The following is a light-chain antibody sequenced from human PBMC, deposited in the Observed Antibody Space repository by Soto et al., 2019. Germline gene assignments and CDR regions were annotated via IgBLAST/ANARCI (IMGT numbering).Light chain of an antibody. CDR2: GIS. J-gene: IGLJ2*01. Sequence: QSVLTQPPSVSGAPGQRVTISCTGSSSNIGPDYTVQWYQQLPGAAPKLLISGISNRPSGVPDRFSGSKSGTSASLAITGLQAEDEADDYCQYYDTSLSGWVFGGGTKLTVL. CDR3: QYYDTSLSGWV. V-gene: IGLV1-40*01. CDR1: SSNIGPDYT.